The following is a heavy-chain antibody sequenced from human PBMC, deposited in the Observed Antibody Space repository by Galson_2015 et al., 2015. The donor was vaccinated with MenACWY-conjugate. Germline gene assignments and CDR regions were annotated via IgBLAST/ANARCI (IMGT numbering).Heavy chain of an antibody. CDR3: AREWTISGWCFDS. D-gene: IGHD6-19*01. CDR1: GFTFSSHW. J-gene: IGHJ4*02. Sequence: SLRLSCAVSGFTFSSHWMHWVRQAPGKGLVWVSRIKSDGSTTDHADSVKGRFTISRDNAKNTLYLQMNSLRAEDTAVYYCAREWTISGWCFDSWVQGTLVTVSP. V-gene: IGHV3-74*01. CDR2: IKSDGSTT.